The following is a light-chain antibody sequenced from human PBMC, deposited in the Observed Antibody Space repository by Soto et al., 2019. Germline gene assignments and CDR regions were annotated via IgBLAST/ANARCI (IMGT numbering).Light chain of an antibody. CDR1: QSVSSSY. CDR3: QQYGRSPYT. V-gene: IGKV3-20*01. CDR2: GAS. Sequence: IVLTQSPGTLSLSPGERATLSCRASQSVSSSYLAWYQQKPGQAPRLLIYGASSRATGIPDRFSGSGSGTYVTLTISRREPEDSTVYYCQQYGRSPYTFGQGTKLEIK. J-gene: IGKJ2*01.